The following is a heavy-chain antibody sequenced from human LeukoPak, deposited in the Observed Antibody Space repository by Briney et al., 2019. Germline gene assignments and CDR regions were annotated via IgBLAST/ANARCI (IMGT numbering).Heavy chain of an antibody. J-gene: IGHJ4*02. CDR3: ARHYYYDSSGLFAY. V-gene: IGHV4-59*08. Sequence: PSETLSLTCTVAGGSISNYSWSWIRQPPGKGLEWIGYIYYSGSTNYNPSLKSRVAISVDTSKNQCSLKLSSVTAADTAAYYCARHYYYDSSGLFAYCGQRALVTVSS. CDR2: IYYSGST. CDR1: GGSISNYS. D-gene: IGHD3-22*01.